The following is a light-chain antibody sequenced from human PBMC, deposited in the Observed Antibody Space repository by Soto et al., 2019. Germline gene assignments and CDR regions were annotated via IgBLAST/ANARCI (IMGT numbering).Light chain of an antibody. CDR3: QQFNNWPPWT. Sequence: EIVMTQSPATLSVSPGERATLSCRASQNVGNNLVWYQQKPGQAPRLFIYGASTRAAGIPDRFSGSGSGTEFTLTISGLQSDDFAVYYCQQFNNWPPWTFDQGTKVEIK. J-gene: IGKJ1*01. CDR1: QNVGNN. V-gene: IGKV3-15*01. CDR2: GAS.